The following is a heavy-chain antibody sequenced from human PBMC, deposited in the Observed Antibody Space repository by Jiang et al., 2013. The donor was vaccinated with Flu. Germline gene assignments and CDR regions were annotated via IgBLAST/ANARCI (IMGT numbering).Heavy chain of an antibody. J-gene: IGHJ5*02. CDR1: GGSISSSSYY. D-gene: IGHD6-13*01. V-gene: IGHV4-39*07. Sequence: LLKPSETLSLTCTVSGGSISSSSYYWGWIRQPPGKGLEWIGSIYYSGSTYYNPSLKSRVTISVDTSKNQFSLKLSSVTAADTAVYYCATTELEQQLVLGWFDPWGQGTLVTVSS. CDR2: IYYSGST. CDR3: ATTELEQQLVLGWFDP.